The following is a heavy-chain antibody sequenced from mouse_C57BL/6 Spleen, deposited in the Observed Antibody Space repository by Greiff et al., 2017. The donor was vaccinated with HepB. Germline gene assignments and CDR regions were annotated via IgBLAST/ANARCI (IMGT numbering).Heavy chain of an antibody. J-gene: IGHJ4*01. CDR1: GYTFTSYG. Sequence: QVHVKQSGAELARPGASVKLSCKASGYTFTSYGISWVKQRTGQGLEWIGEIYPRSGNTYYNEKFKGKATLTADKSSSTAYMELRSLTSEDSAVYFCARDDYDAFYYAMDYWGQGTSVTVSS. V-gene: IGHV1-81*01. D-gene: IGHD2-4*01. CDR3: ARDDYDAFYYAMDY. CDR2: IYPRSGNT.